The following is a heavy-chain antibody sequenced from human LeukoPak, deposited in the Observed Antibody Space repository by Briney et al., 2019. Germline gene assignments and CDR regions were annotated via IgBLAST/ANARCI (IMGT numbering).Heavy chain of an antibody. J-gene: IGHJ5*02. D-gene: IGHD2-15*01. CDR2: ISYDGSNK. CDR1: GFTFSSYA. V-gene: IGHV3-30*04. Sequence: GGSLRLSCAASGFTFSSYAMHWVRQAPGKGLEWVAVISYDGSNKYYADSVKGRFTISRDNSKNTLYLQMNSLRAEDTAVYYCARDIVVVVAATPGNWFDPWGQGTLVTVSS. CDR3: ARDIVVVVAATPGNWFDP.